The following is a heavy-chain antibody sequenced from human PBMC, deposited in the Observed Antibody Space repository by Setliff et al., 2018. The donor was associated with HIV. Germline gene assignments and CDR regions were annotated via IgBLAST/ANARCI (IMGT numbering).Heavy chain of an antibody. CDR2: INCNSGGT. CDR1: GYTFTGSF. CDR3: AREDHGDPFDY. V-gene: IGHV1-2*02. J-gene: IGHJ4*02. Sequence: GASVKVSCKSSGYTFTGSFMHWVRQAPGQGLEWMGWINCNSGGTYYAQNFQGRVTMTRDTSINTAYMELSMLRSDDTAVYYCAREDHGDPFDYWGQGTLVTVSS. D-gene: IGHD4-17*01.